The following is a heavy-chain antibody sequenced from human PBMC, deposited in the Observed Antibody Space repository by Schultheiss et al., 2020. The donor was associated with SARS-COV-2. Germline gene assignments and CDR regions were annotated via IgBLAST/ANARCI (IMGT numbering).Heavy chain of an antibody. V-gene: IGHV4-38-2*01. CDR3: ARRHDFWSGSGYYYMDV. D-gene: IGHD3-3*01. CDR1: GYSISSGYY. Sequence: SETLSLTCAVSGYSISSGYYWGWIRQPPGKGLEWIGSIYYSGSTYYNPSLKSRVTISVDTSKNQFSLKLSSVTAADTAVYYCARRHDFWSGSGYYYMDVWGKGTTVTVSS. J-gene: IGHJ6*03. CDR2: IYYSGST.